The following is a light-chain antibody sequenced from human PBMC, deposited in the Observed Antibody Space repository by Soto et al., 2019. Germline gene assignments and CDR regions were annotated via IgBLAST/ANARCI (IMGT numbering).Light chain of an antibody. J-gene: IGLJ2*01. Sequence: QSVLTQPPSVSGAPGQRVTISCTGNIGYDVHWYQQLPGAAPKLLIYGNTNRPSGVPDRFSGSKSGASASLAITGLQAEDEADYYCQSSDSSLSAHVVFGGGTKLTVL. CDR1: IGYD. CDR3: QSSDSSLSAHVV. CDR2: GNT. V-gene: IGLV1-40*01.